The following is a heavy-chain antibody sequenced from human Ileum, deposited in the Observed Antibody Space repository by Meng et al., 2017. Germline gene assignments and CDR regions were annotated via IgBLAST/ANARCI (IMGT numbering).Heavy chain of an antibody. D-gene: IGHD1-26*01. CDR2: IKEDGSEK. J-gene: IGHJ3*02. CDR1: GFTFSNYA. CDR3: ARDTEKKWELFINI. V-gene: IGHV3-7*01. Sequence: GESLKISCAASGFTFSNYAMSWVRQAPGKGLEWVANIKEDGSEKNYVDSVKGRFTISRDNAKNSLYLQMNSLRAEDTAVYYCARDTEKKWELFINIWGQGTMVTVSS.